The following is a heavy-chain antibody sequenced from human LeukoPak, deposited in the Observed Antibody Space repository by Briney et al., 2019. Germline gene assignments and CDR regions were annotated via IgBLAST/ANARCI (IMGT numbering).Heavy chain of an antibody. CDR3: AKDRATGTYYFDY. CDR1: GFTFSSYG. CDR2: IWYDGSNK. D-gene: IGHD1-1*01. J-gene: IGHJ4*02. Sequence: PGGSLRLSCAASGFTFSSYGMHWVRQAPGKGPEWVAVIWYDGSNKYYADSVKGRFTISRDNSKNALYLQMNSLRAEDTAVYYCAKDRATGTYYFDYWGQGTLVTVSS. V-gene: IGHV3-33*06.